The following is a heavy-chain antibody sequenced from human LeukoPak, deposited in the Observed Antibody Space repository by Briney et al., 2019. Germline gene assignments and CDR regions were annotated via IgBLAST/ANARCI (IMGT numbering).Heavy chain of an antibody. J-gene: IGHJ4*02. CDR2: ISGSGGST. V-gene: IGHV3-23*01. D-gene: IGHD3-22*01. Sequence: GGSLRLSCAASGFTFSSYAMSWVRQAPGKGLEWVSSISGSGGSTYYADSVKGRFTISRDNSKNTLYLQMNSLRAEDTAVYYCAKDHGSGYYYNPNFDYWGQGTLVTVSS. CDR3: AKDHGSGYYYNPNFDY. CDR1: GFTFSSYA.